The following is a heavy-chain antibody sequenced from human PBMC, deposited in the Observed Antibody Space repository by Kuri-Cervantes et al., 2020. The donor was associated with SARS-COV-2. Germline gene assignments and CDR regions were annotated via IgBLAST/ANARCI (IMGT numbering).Heavy chain of an antibody. D-gene: IGHD2-2*01. Sequence: SCTVSGGSINSGDYYWSWIRQSAGKGLEWIGRIYSSGSTSYNPSFRSRVTISIDTSKTQFSLRLSSVTAADTAVYYCARGPRYCSSTSCYPLDAFDIWGQGTMVTVSS. CDR1: GGSINSGDYY. V-gene: IGHV4-61*02. J-gene: IGHJ3*02. CDR2: IYSSGST. CDR3: ARGPRYCSSTSCYPLDAFDI.